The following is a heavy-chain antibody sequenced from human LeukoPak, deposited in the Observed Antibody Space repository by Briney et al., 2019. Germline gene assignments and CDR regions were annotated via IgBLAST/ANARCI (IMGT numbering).Heavy chain of an antibody. Sequence: PGGSLRLSCAASGFTFSSYGMHWVRQAPGKGLEWVAVISYDGSNKYYADSAKGRFTISRDNSKNTLYLQMNSLRAEDTAVYYCAKAGVLWFGELAGDYFDYWGQGTLVTVSS. CDR2: ISYDGSNK. D-gene: IGHD3-10*01. CDR1: GFTFSSYG. V-gene: IGHV3-30*18. J-gene: IGHJ4*02. CDR3: AKAGVLWFGELAGDYFDY.